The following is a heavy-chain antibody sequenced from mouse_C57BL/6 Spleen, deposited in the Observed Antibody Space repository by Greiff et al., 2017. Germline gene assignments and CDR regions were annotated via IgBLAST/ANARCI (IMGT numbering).Heavy chain of an antibody. CDR2: IYPRDGST. V-gene: IGHV1-78*01. CDR1: GYTFTDHT. J-gene: IGHJ3*01. Sequence: VKLVESDAELVKPGASVKISCKVSGYTFTDHTIHWMKQRPEQGLEWIGYIYPRDGSTKYNEKFKGKATLTADKSSSTAYMQLNSLTSEDSAVYFCARSEESTMVTKGFAYWGQGTLVTVSA. CDR3: ARSEESTMVTKGFAY. D-gene: IGHD2-2*01.